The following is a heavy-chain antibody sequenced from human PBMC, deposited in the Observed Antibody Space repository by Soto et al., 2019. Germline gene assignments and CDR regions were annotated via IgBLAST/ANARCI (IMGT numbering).Heavy chain of an antibody. Sequence: EVQVVESGGGLVQPGGSLRLSCAASGFSVSSYYMSWFRQAPGKGLEWVSVIYRGGDIYYADSVQGRFTTSRDISRNSLDLQMNSLRVEDTAVYYCARVRRDGDTIWGQGAVVTVSS. CDR1: GFSVSSYY. CDR2: IYRGGDI. V-gene: IGHV3-66*01. D-gene: IGHD3-3*01. CDR3: ARVRRDGDTI. J-gene: IGHJ4*02.